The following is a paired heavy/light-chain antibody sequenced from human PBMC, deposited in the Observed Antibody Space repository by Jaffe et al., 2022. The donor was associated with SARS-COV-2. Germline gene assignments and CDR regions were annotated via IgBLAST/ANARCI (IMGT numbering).Light chain of an antibody. V-gene: IGKV3-15*01. J-gene: IGKJ2*01. CDR2: GAS. CDR1: QSISSN. Sequence: EIVMTQSPATLSVSPGESATLSCRASQSISSNLAWYQQKPGQAPRLLIYGASTRATGIPARFRGSGSGTEFTLIISSLQSEDFAVYYCHQYNNWPPAFGQGTKLEIK. CDR3: HQYNNWPPA.
Heavy chain of an antibody. CDR1: GGSFSDNY. V-gene: IGHV4-34*01. CDR2: INQSGST. D-gene: IGHD3-16*01. J-gene: IGHJ3*02. CDR3: ARGALVTLIAFGGARISDPFDI. Sequence: QVQLQQWGAGLLRPSETLSLTCAVYGGSFSDNYWSWIRQPQGQGLEWIGEINQSGSTNYNPSLESRVTISVDTSKKQFSLNLKSVTAADTAVYFCARGALVTLIAFGGARISDPFDIWGQGTVVTVSS.